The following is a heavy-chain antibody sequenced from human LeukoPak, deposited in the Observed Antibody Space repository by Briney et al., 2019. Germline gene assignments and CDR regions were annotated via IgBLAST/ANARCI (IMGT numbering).Heavy chain of an antibody. CDR3: ANTYYYDSSGYYEAF. D-gene: IGHD3-22*01. J-gene: IGHJ4*02. Sequence: GGSLRLSCAASGFTFSSYAMSWVRQAPGKGLEWVSAISGSGGSTYYADSVKGRFTISRDNSKNTLYLQMNSLRAEDKAVYYCANTYYYDSSGYYEAFWGQGTLVTVSS. CDR2: ISGSGGST. V-gene: IGHV3-23*01. CDR1: GFTFSSYA.